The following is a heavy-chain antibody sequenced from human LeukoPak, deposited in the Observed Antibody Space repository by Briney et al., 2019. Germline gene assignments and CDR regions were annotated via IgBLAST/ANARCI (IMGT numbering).Heavy chain of an antibody. D-gene: IGHD5-12*01. CDR2: IYSDGST. J-gene: IGHJ4*02. CDR3: ARDLSGPLDY. Sequence: GGSLRLSCAASGFTVSHNYMSWVRQAPGKGLEWVSVIYSDGSTNYADSVKGRFTISRDNSKNTLYLQMNSLRAEDTAVYYCARDLSGPLDYWGQGTLVTVSS. V-gene: IGHV3-66*01. CDR1: GFTVSHNY.